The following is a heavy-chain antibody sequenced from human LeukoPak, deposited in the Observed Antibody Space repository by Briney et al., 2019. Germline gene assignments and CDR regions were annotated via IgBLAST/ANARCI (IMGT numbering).Heavy chain of an antibody. V-gene: IGHV3-30-3*01. Sequence: GRSLRLSCAASGFTFSSFPMHWVRQAPGKGLEWVAVISYDGSTKYYADSVKGRFTISRDNSKNTLFLQMNSLRAEDTAVYYCAREAIGTTKSDDAFDMWGQGTMVTVSS. CDR2: ISYDGSTK. D-gene: IGHD1-1*01. CDR3: AREAIGTTKSDDAFDM. CDR1: GFTFSSFP. J-gene: IGHJ3*02.